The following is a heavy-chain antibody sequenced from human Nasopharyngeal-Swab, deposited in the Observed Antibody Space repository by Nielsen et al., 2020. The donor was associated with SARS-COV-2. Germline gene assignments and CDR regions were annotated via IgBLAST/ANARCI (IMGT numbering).Heavy chain of an antibody. CDR2: ISSSSSYI. J-gene: IGHJ6*02. D-gene: IGHD3-3*01. Sequence: WIHQPPGKGLEWVSSISSSSSYIYYADSVKGRFTISRDNAKNSPYLQMNSLRAEDTAVYYCARDGLDYDFWSAYFMDVWGQGTTVTRLL. V-gene: IGHV3-21*01. CDR3: ARDGLDYDFWSAYFMDV.